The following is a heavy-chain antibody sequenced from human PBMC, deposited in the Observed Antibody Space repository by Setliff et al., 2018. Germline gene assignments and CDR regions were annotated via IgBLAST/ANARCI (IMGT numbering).Heavy chain of an antibody. J-gene: IGHJ4*02. CDR1: GYRFTTYG. CDR2: IFPKTGNT. V-gene: IGHV1-18*01. Sequence: ASVKVSCKASGYRFTTYGINWVRQAPGQGLEWMGWIFPKTGNTNYAHKLQGRVSMTTDTSTGTAYMELRSLRSDDTAVYYCSRLVRFCTTSTCQGASASEHWGQGTLVTVSS. D-gene: IGHD2-8*01. CDR3: SRLVRFCTTSTCQGASASEH.